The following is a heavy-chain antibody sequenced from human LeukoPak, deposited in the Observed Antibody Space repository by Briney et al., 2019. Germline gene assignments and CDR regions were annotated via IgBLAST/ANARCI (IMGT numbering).Heavy chain of an antibody. D-gene: IGHD2-2*01. CDR3: ASSYCSSTSCSRNYYYYMDV. V-gene: IGHV1-69*13. CDR1: GGTFSSYA. CDR2: IIPIFGTA. Sequence: SVKVSCKASGGTFSSYAINWVRQAPGQGLEWMGGIIPIFGTANYAQKFQGRVTITADESTSTAYMELSSLRSEDTAVYYCASSYCSSTSCSRNYYYYMDVWGKGTTVTVSS. J-gene: IGHJ6*03.